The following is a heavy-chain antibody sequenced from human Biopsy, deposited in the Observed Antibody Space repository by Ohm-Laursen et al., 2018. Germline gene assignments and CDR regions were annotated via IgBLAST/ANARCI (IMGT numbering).Heavy chain of an antibody. J-gene: IGHJ5*02. Sequence: GTLSLTCAVCGGTYSGYYWSWIRQPPGKGLEWIGEVHHDGRANYNPSLKSRVTISGDMSKKQFSLKLSGVTAADTAVYYCARFIVPSLHCSNGVCPIRWFDPWGQGTLVTVFS. V-gene: IGHV4-34*01. CDR2: VHHDGRA. D-gene: IGHD2-2*01. CDR3: ARFIVPSLHCSNGVCPIRWFDP. CDR1: GGTYSGYY.